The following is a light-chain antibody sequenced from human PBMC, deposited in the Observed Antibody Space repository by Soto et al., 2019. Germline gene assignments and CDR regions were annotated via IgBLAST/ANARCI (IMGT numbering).Light chain of an antibody. J-gene: IGLJ2*01. CDR2: DVT. V-gene: IGLV2-14*01. CDR3: SSSTTSNTLVV. CDR1: SSDVGGYNY. Sequence: QSALTQPASVSGSPGQSITISCTGTSSDVGGYNYVSWYQQHPGKAPKLMIYDVTNRPSGVSNRFSGSKSGNTASLTISGLQAEDEADDYCSSSTTSNTLVVFGGGTKLTVL.